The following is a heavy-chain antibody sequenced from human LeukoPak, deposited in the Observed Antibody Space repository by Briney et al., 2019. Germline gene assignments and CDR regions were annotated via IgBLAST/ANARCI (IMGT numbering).Heavy chain of an antibody. D-gene: IGHD3-16*01. Sequence: GGSLRLSCAASGFTFSSYWMHWVRQAPGKGLVWVSRINSDGSSTSYADSVKGRFTFSRDNAKNTLYLQMNSLRAEDAAVYYCARVGGAAAQRYFDYWGQGTLVTVSS. J-gene: IGHJ4*02. CDR1: GFTFSSYW. CDR2: INSDGSST. CDR3: ARVGGAAAQRYFDY. V-gene: IGHV3-74*01.